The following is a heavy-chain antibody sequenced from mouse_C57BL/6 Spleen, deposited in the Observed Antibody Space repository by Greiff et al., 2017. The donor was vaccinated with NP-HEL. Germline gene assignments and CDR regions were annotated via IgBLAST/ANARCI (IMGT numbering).Heavy chain of an antibody. CDR3: ASTYDYDYAMDY. CDR1: GFTFSDYG. V-gene: IGHV5-17*01. Sequence: EVKVVESGGGLVKPGGSLKLSCAASGFTFSDYGMHWVRQAPEKGLEWVAYISSGSSTIYYADTVKGRFTISRDNAKNTLFLQMTSLRSEDTAMYYCASTYDYDYAMDYWGQGTSVTVSS. CDR2: ISSGSSTI. J-gene: IGHJ4*01. D-gene: IGHD2-4*01.